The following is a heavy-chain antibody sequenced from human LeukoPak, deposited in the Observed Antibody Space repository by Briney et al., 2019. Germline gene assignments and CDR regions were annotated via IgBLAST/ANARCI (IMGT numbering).Heavy chain of an antibody. CDR1: GFTFTKSW. J-gene: IGHJ3*01. Sequence: GGFLRLSCAASGFTFTKSWMTWVRQAPGKGLECMATITGDGSAKYYVDSLKGRFTISRDNSKNSVYLQMNSLRVEDTAVYYCADPDWGWGQGTMVIVSS. V-gene: IGHV3-7*01. CDR3: ADPDWG. D-gene: IGHD3/OR15-3a*01. CDR2: ITGDGSAK.